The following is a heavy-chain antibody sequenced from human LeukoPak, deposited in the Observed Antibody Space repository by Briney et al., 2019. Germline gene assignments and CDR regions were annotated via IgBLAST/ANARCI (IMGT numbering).Heavy chain of an antibody. J-gene: IGHJ6*02. D-gene: IGHD2-15*01. CDR2: INHSGST. Sequence: SETLSLTCAVYGGSFSGYYWSWIRQPPGKGLEWIGEINHSGSTNYNPSLKSRVTISVGTSKNQFSLKLSSVTAADTAVYYCARVRARCSGGSCYKAFGMDVWGQGTTVTVSS. V-gene: IGHV4-34*01. CDR3: ARVRARCSGGSCYKAFGMDV. CDR1: GGSFSGYY.